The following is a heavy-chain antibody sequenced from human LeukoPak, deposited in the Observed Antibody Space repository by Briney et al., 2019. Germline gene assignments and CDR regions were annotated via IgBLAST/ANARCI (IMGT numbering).Heavy chain of an antibody. CDR2: IYSGGST. Sequence: GGSLRLSCAASGFTVSSNYMSWVRQAPGKGLEWVSVIYSGGSTYYADSVEGRFTISRDNSKNTLYLQMNSLRVEDTAVYYCARDMHSSGYDYWGQGTLVTVSS. CDR3: ARDMHSSGYDY. J-gene: IGHJ4*02. CDR1: GFTVSSNY. V-gene: IGHV3-53*01. D-gene: IGHD3-22*01.